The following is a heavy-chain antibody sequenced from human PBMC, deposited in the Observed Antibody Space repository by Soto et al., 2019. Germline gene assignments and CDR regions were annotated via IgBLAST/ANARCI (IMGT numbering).Heavy chain of an antibody. J-gene: IGHJ6*02. CDR3: ARRGYCSSTSCYYYGMDV. V-gene: IGHV5-51*01. Sequence: GESLKISCKGSGYSFTSYWIGWVRQMPGKGLEWMGIIYPGDPDTRYSPSFQGQVTISADKSISTAYLQWSSLKASDTAMYYCARRGYCSSTSCYYYGMDVWGQGTTVTVSS. CDR2: IYPGDPDT. D-gene: IGHD2-2*01. CDR1: GYSFTSYW.